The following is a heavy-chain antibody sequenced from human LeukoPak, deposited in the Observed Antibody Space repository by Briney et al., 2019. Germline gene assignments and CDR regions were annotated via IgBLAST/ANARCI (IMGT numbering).Heavy chain of an antibody. CDR1: GGSFSGYY. CDR3: ARVGYSYGYSFDY. V-gene: IGHV4-59*01. CDR2: IYYSGST. Sequence: PSETLSLTCAVYGGSFSGYYWSWIRQPPGKGLEWIGYIYYSGSTNYNPSLKSRVTISVDTSKNQFSLKLSSVTAADTAVYYCARVGYSYGYSFDYWGQGTLVTVSS. D-gene: IGHD5-18*01. J-gene: IGHJ4*02.